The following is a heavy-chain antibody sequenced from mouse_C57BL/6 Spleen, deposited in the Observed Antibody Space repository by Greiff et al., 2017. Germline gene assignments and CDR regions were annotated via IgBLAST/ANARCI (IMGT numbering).Heavy chain of an antibody. D-gene: IGHD2-1*01. V-gene: IGHV1-9*01. J-gene: IGHJ3*01. CDR1: GYTFTGYW. CDR2: ILPGSGGT. CDR3: ARFYYGNYGCAY. Sequence: QVQLKESGAELMKPGASVKLSCKATGYTFTGYWIEWVKQRPGHGLEWIGEILPGSGGTNYTEKFKGKATFTADTSSNTAYMQHSSLTTEDSAIYYCARFYYGNYGCAYWGQKALVTDSA.